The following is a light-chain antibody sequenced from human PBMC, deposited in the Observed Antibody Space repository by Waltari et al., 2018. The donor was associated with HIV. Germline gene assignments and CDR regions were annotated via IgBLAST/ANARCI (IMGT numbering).Light chain of an antibody. CDR1: NIGTTA. V-gene: IGLV3-21*02. Sequence: SYVLTQPPSVSVAPGQTARITCGGNNIGTTAVHWYQQKPAQAPVLVDYDDSDRPSGIPERFSGSNSVNTATLTISRVEAGDEADYYCQVWEESSDHVVFGGGTRLTVL. CDR3: QVWEESSDHVV. CDR2: DDS. J-gene: IGLJ2*01.